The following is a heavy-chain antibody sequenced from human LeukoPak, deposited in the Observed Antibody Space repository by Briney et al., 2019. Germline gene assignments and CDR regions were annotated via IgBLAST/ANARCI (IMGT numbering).Heavy chain of an antibody. Sequence: GASVKVSCKASGYTFTSYGISWVRQAPGQGLEWMGWISVYNGNTNYAQKLQGRVTMTTDTSTSTAYMELRSLRSDDTAVYYCARVRGDIVVVPAATPVHFDYWGQGTLVTVSS. CDR1: GYTFTSYG. CDR3: ARVRGDIVVVPAATPVHFDY. CDR2: ISVYNGNT. V-gene: IGHV1-18*01. J-gene: IGHJ4*02. D-gene: IGHD2-2*01.